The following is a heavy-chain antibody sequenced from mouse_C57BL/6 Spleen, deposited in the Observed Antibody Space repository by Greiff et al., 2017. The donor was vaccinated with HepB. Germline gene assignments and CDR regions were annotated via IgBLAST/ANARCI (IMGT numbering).Heavy chain of an antibody. CDR1: GYTFTSYG. D-gene: IGHD4-1*01. Sequence: QVHVKQSGAELARPGASVKLSCKASGYTFTSYGISWVKQRTGQGLEWIGEIYPRSGNTYYNEKFKGKATLTADKSSSTAYMELRSLTSEDSAVYFCARGKLALDYWGQGTTLTVAS. CDR3: ARGKLALDY. CDR2: IYPRSGNT. V-gene: IGHV1-81*01. J-gene: IGHJ2*01.